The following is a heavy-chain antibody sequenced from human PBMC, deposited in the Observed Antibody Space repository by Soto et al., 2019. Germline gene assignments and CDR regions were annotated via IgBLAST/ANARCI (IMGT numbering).Heavy chain of an antibody. D-gene: IGHD5-12*01. CDR1: GGTFSSYA. V-gene: IGHV1-69*06. Sequence: GASLKVSCKASGGTFSSYAISWVRQAPGQELEWMGGIIPIFGTANYAQKFQGRVTITADKSTSTAYMELSSLRSEDTAVYYCARGTEMATISPTHIDCWGQGTVVTVSS. CDR2: IIPIFGTA. J-gene: IGHJ4*02. CDR3: ARGTEMATISPTHIDC.